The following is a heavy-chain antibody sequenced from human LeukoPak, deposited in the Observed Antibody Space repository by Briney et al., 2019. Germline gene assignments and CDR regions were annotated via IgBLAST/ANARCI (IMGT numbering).Heavy chain of an antibody. Sequence: PSETLFLTCTVSGGSISTYYWSWIRQPPGKGLDWIGYIYYSGSTNYNPSLKSRVTISVDTSKNQFSLNLISVTAADTAVYYCARGTAQTVNTYAFDIWGRGTMVTVSS. CDR1: GGSISTYY. D-gene: IGHD3-22*01. J-gene: IGHJ3*02. CDR2: IYYSGST. V-gene: IGHV4-59*13. CDR3: ARGTAQTVNTYAFDI.